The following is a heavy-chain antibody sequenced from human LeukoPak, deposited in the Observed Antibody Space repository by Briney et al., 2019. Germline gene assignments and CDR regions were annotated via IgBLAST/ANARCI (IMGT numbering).Heavy chain of an antibody. CDR2: IYYSGST. CDR1: GGSISSYY. Sequence: SETLSLTCTVSGGSISSYYWSWIRQPPGKGLEWIGYIYYSGSTNCNPSLKSRVTISVDTSKNQFSLKLSSVTAADTAVYYCARYVGGSPGWFDLWGRGTLVTVSS. CDR3: ARYVGGSPGWFDL. D-gene: IGHD1-26*01. J-gene: IGHJ2*01. V-gene: IGHV4-59*12.